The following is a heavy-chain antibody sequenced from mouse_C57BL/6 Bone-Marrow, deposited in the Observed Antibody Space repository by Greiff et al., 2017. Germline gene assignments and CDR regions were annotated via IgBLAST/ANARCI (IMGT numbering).Heavy chain of an antibody. J-gene: IGHJ1*03. CDR1: GYTFTSYR. D-gene: IGHD2-3*01. Sequence: QVQLQQPGAELVKPGASVKLSCKASGYTFTSYRMHWVKQRPGQGLEWIGMIHPNSGSTNYNEKFKSKATLTVDKSSSTAYMQLSSLTSEDSAVYYCANPGGYYEGVDWYFDVWGTGTTVTVSS. CDR2: IHPNSGST. CDR3: ANPGGYYEGVDWYFDV. V-gene: IGHV1-64*01.